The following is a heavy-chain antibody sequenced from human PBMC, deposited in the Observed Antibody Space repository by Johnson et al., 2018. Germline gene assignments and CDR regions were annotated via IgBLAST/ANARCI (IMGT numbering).Heavy chain of an antibody. Sequence: QLVQSGGGVVQPGRSLRLSCAASGFTFCSYAMHWVRQAPGKGLEWVAVIWYDGSNKYYADSVKGRFTISRDNSKTTLYLQMNSLRAEDTAVYYCERVLGTRSLYYYSGMDVWGQGPTVTVSS. J-gene: IGHJ6*02. CDR3: ERVLGTRSLYYYSGMDV. V-gene: IGHV3-33*08. CDR1: GFTFCSYA. D-gene: IGHD7-27*01. CDR2: IWYDGSNK.